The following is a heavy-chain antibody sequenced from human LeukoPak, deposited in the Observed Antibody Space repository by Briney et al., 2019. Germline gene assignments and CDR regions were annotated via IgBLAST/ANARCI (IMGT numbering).Heavy chain of an antibody. CDR1: GFTFDDYA. CDR3: AKVDSNSWYLGFDY. Sequence: PGGSLRLSCATSGFTFDDYAMHWVRQAPGKGLEWVSGISRNSDSIAYADSVKGRFTISRDNAKSSLSLQMNSLRAEDTAVYYCAKVDSNSWYLGFDYWGQGTLVTVSS. CDR2: ISRNSDSI. V-gene: IGHV3-9*01. J-gene: IGHJ4*02. D-gene: IGHD6-13*01.